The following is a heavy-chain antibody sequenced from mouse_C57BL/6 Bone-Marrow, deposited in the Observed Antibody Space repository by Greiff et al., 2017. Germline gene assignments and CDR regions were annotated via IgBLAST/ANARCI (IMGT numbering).Heavy chain of an antibody. V-gene: IGHV5-2*01. Sequence: EVKLMESGGGLVQPGESLKLSCESNEFEFPSHDMSWVRKTPEKRLELVAAINSDGGSTYYPDTMERRFIISRDNTKKTLYLQMSSLRSEDTALYYCARHDDYYGGFAYWGQGTLVTVSA. D-gene: IGHD2-3*01. CDR3: ARHDDYYGGFAY. CDR2: INSDGGST. J-gene: IGHJ3*01. CDR1: EFEFPSHD.